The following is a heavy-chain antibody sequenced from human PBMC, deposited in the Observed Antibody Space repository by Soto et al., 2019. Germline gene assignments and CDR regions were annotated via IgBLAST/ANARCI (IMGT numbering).Heavy chain of an antibody. CDR3: ARGGHLRTITMVRGVIIGLDY. V-gene: IGHV4-34*01. CDR1: GGSFSGYY. J-gene: IGHJ4*02. D-gene: IGHD3-10*01. Sequence: PSETLSLTCAVYGGSFSGYYWSWIRQPPGKGLEWIGEINHSGSTNYNPSLKSRVTISVDTSKNQFSLKLSSVTAADTAVYYCARGGHLRTITMVRGVIIGLDYWGQGTLVTVSS. CDR2: INHSGST.